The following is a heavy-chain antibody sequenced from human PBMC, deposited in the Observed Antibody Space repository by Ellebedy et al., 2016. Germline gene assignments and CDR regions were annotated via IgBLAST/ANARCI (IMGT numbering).Heavy chain of an antibody. V-gene: IGHV1-8*01. Sequence: ASVKVSXXASGYTFTSYDINWVRQATGQGLEWMGWMNPNSGNTGYAQKFQGRVTMTRNTSISAAYMELSSLRSEDTAVYYCARGRHTRNKDYYMDVWGKGTTVTVSS. CDR2: MNPNSGNT. CDR3: ARGRHTRNKDYYMDV. J-gene: IGHJ6*03. CDR1: GYTFTSYD.